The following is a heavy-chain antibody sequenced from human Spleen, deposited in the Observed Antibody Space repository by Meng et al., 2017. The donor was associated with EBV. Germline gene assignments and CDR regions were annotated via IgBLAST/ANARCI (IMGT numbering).Heavy chain of an antibody. Sequence: QALLNEAAPRLVTPQHTLYLTFSVSCGPISSGTYYWSWSLQPPGRRLECIGYIYHNGDTYYRPSLQSRLTISVDTSKNQFSLKMSSVTAADTAVYFCASGSGGNFDFWGQGTLVTVSS. J-gene: IGHJ4*02. CDR1: CGPISSGTYY. CDR2: IYHNGDT. CDR3: ASGSGGNFDF. V-gene: IGHV4-30-4*01. D-gene: IGHD3-16*01.